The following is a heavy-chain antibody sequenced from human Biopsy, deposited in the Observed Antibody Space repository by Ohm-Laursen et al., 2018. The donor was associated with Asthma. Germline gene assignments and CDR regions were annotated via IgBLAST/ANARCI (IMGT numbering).Heavy chain of an antibody. J-gene: IGHJ4*02. CDR2: ISYDGNHK. CDR1: GFMFRSFG. Sequence: SLRLSCAASGFMFRSFGMHWVRQATGKGLEWVAVISYDGNHKFYEDSVKGRFTISRDNGKNSLYLQMNSLRAEDTAVYYCARDVDLRSVYWGQGTLVTVSS. D-gene: IGHD2-15*01. V-gene: IGHV3-30*03. CDR3: ARDVDLRSVY.